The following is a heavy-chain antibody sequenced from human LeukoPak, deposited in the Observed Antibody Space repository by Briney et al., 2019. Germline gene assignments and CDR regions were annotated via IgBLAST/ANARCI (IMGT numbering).Heavy chain of an antibody. CDR2: IYYSGST. J-gene: IGHJ2*01. CDR3: ARSSSDQPPQYWYFDL. V-gene: IGHV4-59*01. D-gene: IGHD6-19*01. Sequence: SETLSLTCTVSGGSISSYYWSWIRQPPGKGLEWIGYIYYSGSTNYNPSLKSRVTISVDTSKNQFSLKLSSVTAADTAVYYCARSSSDQPPQYWYFDLWGRGTLVTVSS. CDR1: GGSISSYY.